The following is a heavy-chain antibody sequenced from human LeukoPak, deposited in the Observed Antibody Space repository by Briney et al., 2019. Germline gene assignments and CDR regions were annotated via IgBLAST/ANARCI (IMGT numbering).Heavy chain of an antibody. CDR3: ARSQPLGYDSSGPRFDY. V-gene: IGHV3-66*01. D-gene: IGHD3-22*01. J-gene: IGHJ4*02. CDR1: GFTVSSNY. Sequence: GGSLRLSCAASGFTVSSNYMNWVRQAPGKGLEWVSVIYSGGSTYYADSVKGRFTISRDNSKNTLYLQMNSLRAEDTAVYYCARSQPLGYDSSGPRFDYWGQGTLVTVSS. CDR2: IYSGGST.